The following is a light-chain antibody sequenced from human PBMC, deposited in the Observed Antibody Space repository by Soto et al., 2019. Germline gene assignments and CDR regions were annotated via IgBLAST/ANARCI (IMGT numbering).Light chain of an antibody. J-gene: IGKJ2*01. Sequence: EVVLTQSPGTLSLSPGERATLSCRGSQSINNNYLAWYQQRPGQAPRLLIYGSSDRATGIPERFSGSGSGTDFTLTISRLEPEDFAVYYCHQYGSSPPYTFGQGTKLEI. CDR2: GSS. CDR3: HQYGSSPPYT. V-gene: IGKV3-20*01. CDR1: QSINNNY.